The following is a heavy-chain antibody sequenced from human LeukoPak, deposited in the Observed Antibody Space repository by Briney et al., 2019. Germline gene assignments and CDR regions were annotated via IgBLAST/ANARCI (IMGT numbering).Heavy chain of an antibody. Sequence: GTSVKVSCKASGFTFTSSAVQWVRQARGQRLEWIGLIVVGSGNTNYAQKFQERVTITRDMSTSTAYMELSSLRSEDTAVYYCAADGRIGTKYYYMDVWRKGTTVTVSS. CDR2: IVVGSGNT. J-gene: IGHJ6*03. CDR3: AADGRIGTKYYYMDV. D-gene: IGHD1-7*01. V-gene: IGHV1-58*01. CDR1: GFTFTSSA.